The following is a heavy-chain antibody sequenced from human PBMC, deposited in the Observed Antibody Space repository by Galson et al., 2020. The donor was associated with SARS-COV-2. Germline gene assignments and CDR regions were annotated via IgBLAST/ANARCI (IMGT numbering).Heavy chain of an antibody. CDR2: VWSDGNNK. Sequence: GGSLRLSCAASGFTFSSYGMHWVRQAPGKGPEWVTIVWSDGNNKYYADSVKGRFTISKDNSKNTVYLQMNSLRVEDTAVCYCVRIYAGGVGTLDYWGQRTLVAVCS. D-gene: IGHD2-8*02. J-gene: IGHJ4*02. V-gene: IGHV3-30*02. CDR3: VRIYAGGVGTLDY. CDR1: GFTFSSYG.